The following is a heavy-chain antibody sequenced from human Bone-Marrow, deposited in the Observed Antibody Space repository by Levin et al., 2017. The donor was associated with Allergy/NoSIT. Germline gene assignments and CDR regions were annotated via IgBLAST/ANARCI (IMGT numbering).Heavy chain of an antibody. Sequence: SETLSLTCTVSGGSISSSSYYWGWIRQPPGKGLEWIGSIYYSGSTYYNPSLKSRVTISVDTSKNQFSLKLSSVTAADTAVYYCARDLGTYYYDSSGYSMFDYWGQGTLVTVSS. D-gene: IGHD3-22*01. CDR2: IYYSGST. CDR1: GGSISSSSYY. J-gene: IGHJ4*02. V-gene: IGHV4-39*07. CDR3: ARDLGTYYYDSSGYSMFDY.